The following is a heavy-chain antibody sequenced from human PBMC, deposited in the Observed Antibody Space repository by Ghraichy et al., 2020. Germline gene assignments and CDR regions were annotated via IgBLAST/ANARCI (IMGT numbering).Heavy chain of an antibody. V-gene: IGHV3-30*18. CDR1: GFTFSSYG. CDR3: AKDYSLPVDYGDYPVPTGVDY. Sequence: GGSLRLSCAASGFTFSSYGMHWVRQAPGKGLEWVAVISYDGSNKYYADSVKGRFTISRDNSKNTLYLQMNSLRAEDTAVYYCAKDYSLPVDYGDYPVPTGVDYWGQGTLVTVSS. J-gene: IGHJ4*02. CDR2: ISYDGSNK. D-gene: IGHD4-17*01.